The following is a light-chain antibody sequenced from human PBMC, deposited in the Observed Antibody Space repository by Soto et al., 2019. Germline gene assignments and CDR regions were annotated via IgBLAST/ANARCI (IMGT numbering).Light chain of an antibody. Sequence: QPVLTQSPSASASLGASVKLTCTLSGGHSTYAIAWHQQQPEKGPRYLMKVNSDGRHIKGDGIPDRFSGSSSGAERYLFISSLQSEDEADYYCQTWGTGSAIVVFGGGTQLTVL. CDR3: QTWGTGSAIVV. CDR1: GGHSTYA. V-gene: IGLV4-69*01. J-gene: IGLJ7*01. CDR2: VNSDGRH.